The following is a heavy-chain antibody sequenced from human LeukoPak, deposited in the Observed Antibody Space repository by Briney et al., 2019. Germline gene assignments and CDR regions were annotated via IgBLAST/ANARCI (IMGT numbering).Heavy chain of an antibody. CDR1: GFTVITND. J-gene: IGHJ4*02. D-gene: IGHD3-22*01. Sequence: GGSLRLSCAASGFTVITNDMTWVRQAPGKGLEWVSVIYSGGSTYYADSVKGRFTISRDNSKNTLYLQMNSLRAEDTAVYYCARTYYYDSSGYYSGGLYFDYWGQGTLVTVSS. V-gene: IGHV3-53*01. CDR2: IYSGGST. CDR3: ARTYYYDSSGYYSGGLYFDY.